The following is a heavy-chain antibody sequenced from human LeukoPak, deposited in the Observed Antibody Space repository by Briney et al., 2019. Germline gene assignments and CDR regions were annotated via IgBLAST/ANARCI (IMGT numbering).Heavy chain of an antibody. J-gene: IGHJ4*02. V-gene: IGHV3-48*03. CDR3: ATDSSGFSY. CDR1: GLPFSYYD. D-gene: IGHD3-22*01. CDR2: FSSGGYTI. Sequence: GGSLRLSCSVQGLPFSYYDRKWGPRAPGRGVGWVSSFSSGGYTIKYHDSVRGRFIISRDTANNSLYLQMNSLRGDDPASYYCATDSSGFSYWGQGILVAVSS.